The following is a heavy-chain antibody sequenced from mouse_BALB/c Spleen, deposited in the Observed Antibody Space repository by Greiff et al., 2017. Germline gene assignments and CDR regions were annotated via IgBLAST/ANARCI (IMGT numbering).Heavy chain of an antibody. D-gene: IGHD1-1*01. Sequence: DVKLVESGGGLVKPGGSLKLSCAASGFTFSSYAMSWVRQTPEKRLEWVASISSGGSTYYPDSVKGRFTISRDNARNILYLQMSSLRSEDTAMYYCARGRSSSFAYWGQGTLVTVSA. CDR2: ISSGGST. V-gene: IGHV5-6-5*01. CDR1: GFTFSSYA. CDR3: ARGRSSSFAY. J-gene: IGHJ3*01.